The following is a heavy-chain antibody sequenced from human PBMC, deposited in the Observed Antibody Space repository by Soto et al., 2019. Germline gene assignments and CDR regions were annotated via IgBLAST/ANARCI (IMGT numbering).Heavy chain of an antibody. D-gene: IGHD3-10*01. CDR2: INPNSGGT. CDR3: ARDRLVRGVITRYYYYGMDV. J-gene: IGHJ6*02. V-gene: IGHV1-2*04. CDR1: GGTFSSYA. Sequence: SVKVTCKASGGTFSSYAISWVRQAHGQGLEWMGWINPNSGGTNYAQKFQGWVTMTRDTSISTAYMELSRLRSDDTAVYYCARDRLVRGVITRYYYYGMDVWGQGTTVTVSS.